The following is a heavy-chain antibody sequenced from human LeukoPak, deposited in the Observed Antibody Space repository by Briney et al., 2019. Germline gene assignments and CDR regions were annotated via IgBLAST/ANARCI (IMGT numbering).Heavy chain of an antibody. CDR3: AREQCLNGGSCFFDY. D-gene: IGHD2-15*01. J-gene: IGHJ4*02. CDR2: IIPIFGTA. CDR1: GGTFSSYA. V-gene: IGHV1-69*01. Sequence: ASVKVSCKASGGTFSSYAISWVRQAPGQGLEWMGGIIPIFGTANYAQKFQGRVTITADESTSTAYMELSSLRSEDTAVYYCAREQCLNGGSCFFDYWGQGTLVTVSS.